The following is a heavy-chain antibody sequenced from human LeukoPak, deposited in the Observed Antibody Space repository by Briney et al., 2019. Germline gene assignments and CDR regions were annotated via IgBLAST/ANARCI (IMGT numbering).Heavy chain of an antibody. CDR3: ARGGDWAPYGMDV. Sequence: ASVKVSCKASGYTFTGYYMHWVRQAPGQGLERMGWINPNSGGTNYAQKFQGRVTMTRDTSISTAYMELSGLRSDDTAVYYCARGGDWAPYGMDVWGQGTTVTVSS. V-gene: IGHV1-2*02. J-gene: IGHJ6*02. CDR2: INPNSGGT. CDR1: GYTFTGYY. D-gene: IGHD3-16*01.